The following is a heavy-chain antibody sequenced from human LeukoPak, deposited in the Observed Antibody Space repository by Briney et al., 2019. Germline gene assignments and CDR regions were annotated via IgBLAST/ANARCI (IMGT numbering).Heavy chain of an antibody. CDR1: GGTFSSYA. J-gene: IGHJ3*02. Sequence: ASVTVSCKASGGTFSSYAISWVRQAPGQGLEWLGWMNPNTGNTGYAQKFQGRVTMTRDTSISTLYMELSSLKSEDTAVYYCVRTEGGGDLTAFDIWGQGTMVTVSS. D-gene: IGHD2-21*01. CDR3: VRTEGGGDLTAFDI. CDR2: MNPNTGNT. V-gene: IGHV1-8*02.